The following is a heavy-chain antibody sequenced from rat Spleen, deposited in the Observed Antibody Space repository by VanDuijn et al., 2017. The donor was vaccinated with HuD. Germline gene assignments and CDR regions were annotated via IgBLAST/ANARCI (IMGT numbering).Heavy chain of an antibody. Sequence: EVQLVESGGGLVQPGRSLKLSCAASGFTFSNYDMAWVRQAPTKGLEWVASISTGGGNTYYRDSVKGRFTISRDNAKSTLYLQMDSLRSEDTATYYCARHYGGYSGYVMDAWGQGASVTVSS. CDR3: ARHYGGYSGYVMDA. J-gene: IGHJ4*01. V-gene: IGHV5S23*01. D-gene: IGHD1-11*01. CDR2: ISTGGGNT. CDR1: GFTFSNYD.